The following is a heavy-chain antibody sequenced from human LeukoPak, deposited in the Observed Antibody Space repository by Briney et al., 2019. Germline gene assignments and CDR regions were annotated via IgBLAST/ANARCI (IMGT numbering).Heavy chain of an antibody. D-gene: IGHD5-24*01. Sequence: GGSLRLSCAASGFTFSSYGVHWVRQAPGKGLEWVAVISYDGSSKYYADSVKGRFTISRDNAKNSLYLQMNSLRAEDTAVYYCARPAVRDGYNYGAFDIWGQGTMVTVSS. V-gene: IGHV3-30*03. J-gene: IGHJ3*02. CDR2: ISYDGSSK. CDR3: ARPAVRDGYNYGAFDI. CDR1: GFTFSSYG.